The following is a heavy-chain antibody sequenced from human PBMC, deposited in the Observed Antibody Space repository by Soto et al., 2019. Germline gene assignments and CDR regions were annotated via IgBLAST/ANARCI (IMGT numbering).Heavy chain of an antibody. Sequence: SETLSLTCIVSGDSINSTSYYWGWIRQPPGQGLEWIASIYFSGSTYNNPSLKSRLTVSVDTSKSQFSLKLSSVTAADTALYYCARQRIVAAGTSVDYWGQGSPVTVS. CDR2: IYFSGST. CDR3: ARQRIVAAGTSVDY. CDR1: GDSINSTSYY. J-gene: IGHJ4*02. D-gene: IGHD6-13*01. V-gene: IGHV4-39*01.